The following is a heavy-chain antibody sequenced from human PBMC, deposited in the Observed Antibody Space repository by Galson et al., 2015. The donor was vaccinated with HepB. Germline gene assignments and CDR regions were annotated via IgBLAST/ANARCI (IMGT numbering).Heavy chain of an antibody. Sequence: SLRLSCAASGFAFSTYSMNWVRQAPGRGLEWVSSMSGGTTYMYYADSLKGRFTISRDNAKNSLYLQINSLKAEDTAVYYCATSYGSGSYYQYWGRGTLVTVSS. J-gene: IGHJ4*02. D-gene: IGHD3-10*01. V-gene: IGHV3-21*01. CDR2: MSGGTTYM. CDR1: GFAFSTYS. CDR3: ATSYGSGSYYQY.